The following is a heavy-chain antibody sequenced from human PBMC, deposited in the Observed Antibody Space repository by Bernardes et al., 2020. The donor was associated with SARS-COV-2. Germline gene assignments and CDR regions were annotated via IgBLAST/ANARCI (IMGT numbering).Heavy chain of an antibody. D-gene: IGHD5-18*01. Sequence: SETLSLTCTVSGASIRSGGDYWSWIRQHPGTGLEWIGYIYYSGNTHYNPSLKSRATISVDTSKNQFSLKLTSVTAADTAVYYCARGTWIELWLGGNWFDPWGQGSLVTVSS. CDR1: GASIRSGGDY. CDR3: ARGTWIELWLGGNWFDP. CDR2: IYYSGNT. J-gene: IGHJ5*02. V-gene: IGHV4-31*03.